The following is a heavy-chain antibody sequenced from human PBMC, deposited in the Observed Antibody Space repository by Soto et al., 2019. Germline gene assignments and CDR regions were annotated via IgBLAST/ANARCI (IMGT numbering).Heavy chain of an antibody. CDR3: ARHSSTVTYYYYYYMDV. CDR2: FYYSGST. V-gene: IGHV4-39*01. D-gene: IGHD4-4*01. CDR1: GGSISSSSYY. J-gene: IGHJ6*03. Sequence: SETLSLTCTVSGGSISSSSYYWGWIRQPPGKGLEWIGSFYYSGSTYYNPSLKSRVTISVDTSKNQFSLKLSSVTAADTAAYYCARHSSTVTYYYYYYMDVWGKGTTVTVSS.